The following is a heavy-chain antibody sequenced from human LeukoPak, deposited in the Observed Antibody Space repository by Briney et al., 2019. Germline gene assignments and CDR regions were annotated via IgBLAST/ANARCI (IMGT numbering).Heavy chain of an antibody. V-gene: IGHV3-21*01. CDR1: GFTFSSYS. CDR3: ARDVVVPAAYFDY. J-gene: IGHJ4*02. CDR2: ISSSSSYI. D-gene: IGHD2-2*01. Sequence: SGGSLRLSCAASGFTFSSYSMNWVRQAPGKGLEWVSSISSSSSYIYYADSVKGRFTISRDNAKNSLYLQMNSQRAEDTAVYHCARDVVVPAAYFDYWGQGTLVTVSS.